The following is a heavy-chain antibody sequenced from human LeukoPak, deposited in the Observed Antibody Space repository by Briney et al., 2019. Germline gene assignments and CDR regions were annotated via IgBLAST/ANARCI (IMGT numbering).Heavy chain of an antibody. CDR2: IYTSGST. D-gene: IGHD3-10*01. J-gene: IGHJ4*02. CDR3: AREAYYGSGNYFDY. Sequence: SETLSLTFTVPGCSISSGSYYWSWIRQPAGKGLEWLGRIYTSGSTNYNPSLKSRVTISVDTSKNQFSLKLSSVTAADTAVYYCAREAYYGSGNYFDYWGQGTLVTVSS. CDR1: GCSISSGSYY. V-gene: IGHV4-61*02.